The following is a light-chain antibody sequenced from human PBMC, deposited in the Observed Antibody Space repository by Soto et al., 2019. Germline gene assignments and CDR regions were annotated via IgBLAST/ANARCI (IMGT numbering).Light chain of an antibody. J-gene: IGKJ5*01. CDR2: GAS. V-gene: IGKV3-15*01. Sequence: EIVMTQSPATLSVSPGEGATLSCRASQSVSSSLAWYQHKPGQAPRLHIFGASTRATGIPARFSGSGSGTNFILTISSLQSEDFAVYYCQQYSNFVTFGQGTRLEIK. CDR1: QSVSSS. CDR3: QQYSNFVT.